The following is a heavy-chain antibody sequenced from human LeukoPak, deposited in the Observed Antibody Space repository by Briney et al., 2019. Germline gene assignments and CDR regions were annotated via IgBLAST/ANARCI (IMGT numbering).Heavy chain of an antibody. CDR2: IYTGGST. J-gene: IGHJ4*02. CDR1: GFIVSNNY. V-gene: IGHV3-53*01. CDR3: ARALPEYISSWGFDY. D-gene: IGHD6-13*01. Sequence: GGSLRLSCAASGFIVSNNYMSWVRQSPGKGLEWVSVIYTGGSTYYEDSVKGRFTISRDNSKNTLYLQMNNLRAEDTAVYYCARALPEYISSWGFDYWGQGTLVTVSS.